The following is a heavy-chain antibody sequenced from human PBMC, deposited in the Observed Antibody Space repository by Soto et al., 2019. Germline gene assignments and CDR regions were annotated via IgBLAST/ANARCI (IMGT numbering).Heavy chain of an antibody. Sequence: SETLSLTCAVYGGSFSGYYWSWIRQPQGKGLEWIGEINHRGSTNYNPSLKSRVTISVDTSKNQFSLKLSSVTAAYTAVYYCARIPESKRHIVVVPAATHYGMDVWGQGTTVTVSS. V-gene: IGHV4-34*01. D-gene: IGHD2-2*01. CDR3: ARIPESKRHIVVVPAATHYGMDV. J-gene: IGHJ6*02. CDR2: INHRGST. CDR1: GGSFSGYY.